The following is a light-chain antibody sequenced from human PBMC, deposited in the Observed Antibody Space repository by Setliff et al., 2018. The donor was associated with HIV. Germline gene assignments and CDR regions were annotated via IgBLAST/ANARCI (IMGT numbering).Light chain of an antibody. V-gene: IGLV1-44*01. J-gene: IGLJ1*01. CDR3: VTWDDSLNGYV. CDR2: NNN. CDR1: RSNIGNNA. Sequence: QSVLTQPPSASGPPGQRVTISCSGSRSNIGNNAVNWYQQLPGTAPKLLIYNNNLRPSGVPDRFSGSNSGTSASLAISGLQSEDEADYYCVTWDDSLNGYVFGTGTKVTVL.